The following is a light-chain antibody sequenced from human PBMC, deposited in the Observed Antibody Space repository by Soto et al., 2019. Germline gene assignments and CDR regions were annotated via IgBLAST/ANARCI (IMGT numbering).Light chain of an antibody. CDR2: GAS. Sequence: ELVMTQSPATLSVSPGARDTLSCRASQSVSSNLAWYQQKPGQAPSLLIYGASTRATGIPARFSGSGSGTEFSLTISSLQSEDFAVYYCQQYNNWPPLTFGGGTKVDIK. V-gene: IGKV3-15*01. CDR3: QQYNNWPPLT. CDR1: QSVSSN. J-gene: IGKJ4*01.